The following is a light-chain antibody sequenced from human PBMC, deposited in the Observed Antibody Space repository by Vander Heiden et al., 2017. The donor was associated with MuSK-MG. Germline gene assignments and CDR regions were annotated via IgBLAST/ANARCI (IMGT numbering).Light chain of an antibody. Sequence: EVVLTQSPRTLSSSPGETATLSCRASQHVGDCLAWYKQKPGQAPRLLISGASKRAPDIPGRFSGDGSGTDFTLTIRNLESEEFALYFCQQGDSQPIIFGSGTNVDSK. J-gene: IGKJ3*01. CDR1: QHVGDC. CDR3: QQGDSQPII. V-gene: IGKV3-11*01. CDR2: GAS.